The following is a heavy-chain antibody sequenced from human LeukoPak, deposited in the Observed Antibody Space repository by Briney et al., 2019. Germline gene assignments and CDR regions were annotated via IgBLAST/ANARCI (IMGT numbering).Heavy chain of an antibody. CDR2: IYYSGST. D-gene: IGHD3-3*01. V-gene: IGHV4-59*01. Sequence: PSETLSLTCTVSGGSLSIYYWSWIRQPRGKGLEWMGYIYYSGSTNYNPSLKSRVTISVDTSKNQFSLKLSSVTAADTAVYYCARVLVGYYDFWSGYSGGYYFDYWGQGTLVTVSS. CDR3: ARVLVGYYDFWSGYSGGYYFDY. CDR1: GGSLSIYY. J-gene: IGHJ4*02.